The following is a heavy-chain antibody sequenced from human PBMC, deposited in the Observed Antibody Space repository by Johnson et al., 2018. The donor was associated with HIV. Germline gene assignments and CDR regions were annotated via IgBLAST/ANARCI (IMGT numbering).Heavy chain of an antibody. J-gene: IGHJ3*02. V-gene: IGHV3-33*05. D-gene: IGHD2-15*01. CDR3: ARDDGGGGDAFDM. CDR2: ISYDGSNK. Sequence: QVQLVESGGGVVQPGGSLRLSCAASGFTFSSYGMHWVRQAPGKGLEWVAVISYDGSNKYYADSVKGRFTISRDNSKNTLYLQMNRLRVEDTAVYYCARDDGGGGDAFDMWGQGTMVSVSS. CDR1: GFTFSSYG.